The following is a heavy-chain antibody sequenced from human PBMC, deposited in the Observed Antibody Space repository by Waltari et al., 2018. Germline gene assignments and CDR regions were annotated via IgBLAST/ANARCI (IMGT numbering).Heavy chain of an antibody. J-gene: IGHJ4*02. D-gene: IGHD1-20*01. CDR2: ITVGDDK. CDR1: GITFSNYA. Sequence: EVQLLESGGDLVQPGGSLRLSCAASGITFSNYAINWVRLAPGTGLEGVSGITVGDDKYYADSVKGRFTISRDTSKDTVHLQMNGLRAEDTAVYYCATPFYNWDDPLHSWGQGTLVTVSS. CDR3: ATPFYNWDDPLHS. V-gene: IGHV3-23*01.